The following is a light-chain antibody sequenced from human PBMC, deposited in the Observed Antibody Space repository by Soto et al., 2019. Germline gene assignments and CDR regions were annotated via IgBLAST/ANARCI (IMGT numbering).Light chain of an antibody. CDR2: RNN. J-gene: IGLJ3*02. CDR3: AAWDDSLSGLWV. CDR1: RSNIGSNY. Sequence: QSVLTQPPSASGTPGQRVTISCSGGRSNIGSNYVYWYQQLPGTAPKLLIYRNNQRPSGVPDRFSGSKSGTSASLAISGLRSEDEADYYCAAWDDSLSGLWVFGGGTKLTVL. V-gene: IGLV1-47*01.